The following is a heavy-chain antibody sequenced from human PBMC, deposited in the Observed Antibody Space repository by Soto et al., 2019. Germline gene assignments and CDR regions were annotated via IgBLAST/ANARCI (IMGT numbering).Heavy chain of an antibody. CDR3: ARDPNGMDV. Sequence: GGSLRLSCAASGFTFSSYSMNWVRQAPGKGLEWVSSISSSSSYIHYADSVKGRFTISRDNAKNSLYLQMNSLRAEDTAVYYCARDPNGMDVWGQGTTVTVSS. CDR2: ISSSSSYI. CDR1: GFTFSSYS. V-gene: IGHV3-21*01. J-gene: IGHJ6*02.